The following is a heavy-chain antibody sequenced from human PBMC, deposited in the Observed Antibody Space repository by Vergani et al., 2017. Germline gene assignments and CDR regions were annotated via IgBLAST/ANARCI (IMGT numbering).Heavy chain of an antibody. D-gene: IGHD2-2*01. V-gene: IGHV4-34*01. CDR3: ARRLGYCSSTSCARDWYFDL. CDR1: GGSFSGYY. Sequence: QVQLQQWGAGLLKPSETLSLTCAVYGGSFSGYYWSWIRQPPGKGLEWIGEINHSGSTNYNPSLKSRVTISVETSKNQFSLKLSSVTAADTAVYYCARRLGYCSSTSCARDWYFDLWGRGTLVTVSS. J-gene: IGHJ2*01. CDR2: INHSGST.